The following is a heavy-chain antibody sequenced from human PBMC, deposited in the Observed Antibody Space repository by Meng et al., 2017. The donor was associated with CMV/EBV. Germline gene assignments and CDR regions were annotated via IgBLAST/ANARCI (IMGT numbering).Heavy chain of an antibody. J-gene: IGHJ3*02. CDR1: GLTFSGSA. CDR2: IRSKANSYAT. CDR3: TAPYDSSGSGENDAFDI. V-gene: IGHV3-73*01. D-gene: IGHD3-22*01. Sequence: GESLKISCAASGLTFSGSAMHWVRQASGKGLEWVGRIRSKANSYATAYAASVKGRFTISRDDSKNTAYLQMNSLKTEDTAVYYCTAPYDSSGSGENDAFDIWGQGTMVTVSS.